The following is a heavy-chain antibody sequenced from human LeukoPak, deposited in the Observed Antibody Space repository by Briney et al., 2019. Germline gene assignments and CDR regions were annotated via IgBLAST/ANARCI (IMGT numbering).Heavy chain of an antibody. D-gene: IGHD6-19*01. J-gene: IGHJ4*02. V-gene: IGHV3-21*01. CDR1: GFTFSSYS. CDR3: ARPGIAVAGEFFDY. Sequence: KPGGSPPLCCAASGFTFSSYSMNWVRQAPGKGLEWVSFIRSSSSYIYYADSVKGRFTISRDNAKNSLYLQMNSLRAEDTAVYYCARPGIAVAGEFFDYWGQGNLTIVSS. CDR2: IRSSSSYI.